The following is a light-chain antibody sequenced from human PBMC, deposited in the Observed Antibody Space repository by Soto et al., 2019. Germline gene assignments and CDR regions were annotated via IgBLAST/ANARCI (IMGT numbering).Light chain of an antibody. CDR3: QQRSNWIT. V-gene: IGKV3-11*01. CDR2: DAS. CDR1: QSVSTY. J-gene: IGKJ5*01. Sequence: DIFLTQSPATLSLSPWEIATLSCWASQSVSTYLAWYQQKPGQAPRLLIYDASSRATGIPARFSGSGSGTDFTLTISSVEPEDFAVYYCQQRSNWITFGQGRRLEVK.